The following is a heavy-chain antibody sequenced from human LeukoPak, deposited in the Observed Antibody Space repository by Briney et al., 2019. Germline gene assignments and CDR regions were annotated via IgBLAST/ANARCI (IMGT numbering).Heavy chain of an antibody. CDR1: GFTFSSYG. J-gene: IGHJ4*02. CDR3: AKDSRWRSLGLPDY. Sequence: GRSLRLSCAASGFTFSSYGMHWVRQAPGKGLEWVAVISYDGGNKYYADSVKGRFTISRDNSKNTLYLQMNSLRAEDTAVYYCAKDSRWRSLGLPDYWGQGTLVTVSP. D-gene: IGHD3-16*01. CDR2: ISYDGGNK. V-gene: IGHV3-30*18.